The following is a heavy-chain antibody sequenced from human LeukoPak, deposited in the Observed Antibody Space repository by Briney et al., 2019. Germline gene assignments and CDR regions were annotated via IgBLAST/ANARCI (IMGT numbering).Heavy chain of an antibody. D-gene: IGHD5-18*01. CDR2: IYYSGTT. CDR3: ARGGGYSYGYVHYFDY. J-gene: IGHJ4*02. Sequence: SETLSLTCTVSGVSMNYYFWNWIRQPAGKGLEWIGCIYYSGTTNYNPSLKSRVTISVDMSKNQFSLRLTSVTAADTAVYYCARGGGYSYGYVHYFDYWGQGTLVTVSS. V-gene: IGHV4-59*01. CDR1: GVSMNYYF.